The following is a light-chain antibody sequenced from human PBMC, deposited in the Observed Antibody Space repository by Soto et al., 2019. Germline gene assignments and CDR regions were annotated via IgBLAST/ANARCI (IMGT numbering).Light chain of an antibody. Sequence: PGEGATLSCRASQSVSSSYIAWYQQRPGQTPSLLIYGASTRATGIPDRFSGSGSGTDFTLTISRLQPDDFASYYCQQYNTYPWTFGQGTKVDIK. CDR2: GAS. CDR3: QQYNTYPWT. V-gene: IGKV3-20*01. J-gene: IGKJ1*01. CDR1: QSVSSSY.